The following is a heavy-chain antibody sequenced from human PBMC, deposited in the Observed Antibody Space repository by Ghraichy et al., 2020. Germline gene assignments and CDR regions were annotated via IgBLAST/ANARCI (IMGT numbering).Heavy chain of an antibody. Sequence: SQTLSLTCAVYGGSFSCYYWSWIRQPPGKGLEWIGEINHSGSTNYNPSLKSRVTISVDTSKNQFSLKLSSVTAADTAVYYCASPVGYNWFDPWGQGTLVTVSS. D-gene: IGHD1-26*01. J-gene: IGHJ5*02. CDR2: INHSGST. CDR1: GGSFSCYY. CDR3: ASPVGYNWFDP. V-gene: IGHV4-34*01.